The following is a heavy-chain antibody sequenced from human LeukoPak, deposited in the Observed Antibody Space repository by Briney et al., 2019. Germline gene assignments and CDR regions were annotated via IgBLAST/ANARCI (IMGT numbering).Heavy chain of an antibody. J-gene: IGHJ6*03. Sequence: GGSLRLSCAGSGFSFSSYSMNWVRQAPGKGLEWVSSISSSSSYIYYADSVKGRFTISRDNAKKSLFLQMNSLRAEDTAVYYCARLMWELPPHYYYMDVWGKGTTVTISS. CDR2: ISSSSSYI. V-gene: IGHV3-21*01. CDR1: GFSFSSYS. CDR3: ARLMWELPPHYYYMDV. D-gene: IGHD1-26*01.